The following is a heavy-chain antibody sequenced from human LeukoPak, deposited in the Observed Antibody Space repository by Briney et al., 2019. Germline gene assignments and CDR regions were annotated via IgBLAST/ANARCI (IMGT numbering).Heavy chain of an antibody. V-gene: IGHV4-31*03. CDR1: GGSISSGGYY. CDR2: IYYSGST. CDR3: ARQTTVTTFFDY. D-gene: IGHD4-17*01. J-gene: IGHJ4*02. Sequence: PSQTLSLTCTVSGGSISSGGYYWSWIRQHPGKGLEWIGYIYYSGSTYYNPSLKSRVTISVDTSKNQFSLKLSSVTAADTAVYYCARQTTVTTFFDYWGQGTLVTVSS.